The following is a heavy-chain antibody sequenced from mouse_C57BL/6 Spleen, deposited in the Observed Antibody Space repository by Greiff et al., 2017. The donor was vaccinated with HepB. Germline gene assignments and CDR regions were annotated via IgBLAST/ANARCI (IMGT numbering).Heavy chain of an antibody. CDR3: AREIYYDYDKYYFDY. Sequence: QVQLQQPGAELVKPGASVKMSCKASGYTFTSYWITWVKQRPGPGLEWIGDIYPGSGSTNYNEKFKSKATLTVDTSSSTAYMQLSSLTSEDSAVYYCAREIYYDYDKYYFDYWGQGTTLTVSS. V-gene: IGHV1-55*01. CDR1: GYTFTSYW. J-gene: IGHJ2*01. CDR2: IYPGSGST. D-gene: IGHD2-4*01.